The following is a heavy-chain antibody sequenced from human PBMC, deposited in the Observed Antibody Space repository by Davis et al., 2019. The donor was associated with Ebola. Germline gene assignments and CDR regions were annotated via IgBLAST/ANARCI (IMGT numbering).Heavy chain of an antibody. CDR3: ARRGGDYYYYYYGMDV. J-gene: IGHJ6*02. V-gene: IGHV3-74*01. CDR1: GFTFSDYP. Sequence: GESLKISCAASGFTFSDYPLHWVRQAPGKGLVWVSRINSDGSSTSYADSVKGRFTISRDNAKNTLYLQMNSLRAEDTAVYYCARRGGDYYYYYYGMDVWGQGTTVTVSS. CDR2: INSDGSST. D-gene: IGHD4-17*01.